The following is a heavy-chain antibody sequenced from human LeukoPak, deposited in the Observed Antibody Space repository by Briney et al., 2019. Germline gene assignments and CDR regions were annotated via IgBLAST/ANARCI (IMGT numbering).Heavy chain of an antibody. Sequence: SQTLSLTCAVYGRSFSGYYWSWIRQPPGKGQEWIGEINHSGSTNYNPSLKSRVTISVDTSKNQFSLKLSSVTAADTAVYYCARGGEQLYWFDPWGQGTLVTVSS. J-gene: IGHJ5*02. D-gene: IGHD6-6*01. CDR1: GRSFSGYY. CDR2: INHSGST. V-gene: IGHV4-34*01. CDR3: ARGGEQLYWFDP.